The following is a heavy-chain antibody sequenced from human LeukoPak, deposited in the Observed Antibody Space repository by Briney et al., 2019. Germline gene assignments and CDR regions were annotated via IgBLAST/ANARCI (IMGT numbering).Heavy chain of an antibody. Sequence: PGGSLRLSCAASGFTFSSYAMSWVRQAPGKGLGWGSAFSGSAGSTYYADAVKGRFPISRDNSNDTLYLQMNSLRAEDTAVYYCAKDHVRAPWTPFDYWGQGTLVTVSS. CDR1: GFTFSSYA. D-gene: IGHD3-10*02. J-gene: IGHJ4*02. CDR3: AKDHVRAPWTPFDY. V-gene: IGHV3-23*01. CDR2: FSGSAGST.